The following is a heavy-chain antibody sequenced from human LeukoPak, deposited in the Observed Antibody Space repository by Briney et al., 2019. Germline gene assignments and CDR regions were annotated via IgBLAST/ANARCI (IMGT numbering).Heavy chain of an antibody. CDR3: ARTYGSSGLGYFDL. D-gene: IGHD6-13*01. Sequence: PSETLSLTCTVSGGSISSYYWSWIRQPPGKGLEWIGYIYYSGSTNYSPSLKSRLTISVDTSKNQFSLKLSSVAAADTAVYYCARTYGSSGLGYFDLWGRGTLVTVSS. V-gene: IGHV4-59*01. CDR1: GGSISSYY. CDR2: IYYSGST. J-gene: IGHJ2*01.